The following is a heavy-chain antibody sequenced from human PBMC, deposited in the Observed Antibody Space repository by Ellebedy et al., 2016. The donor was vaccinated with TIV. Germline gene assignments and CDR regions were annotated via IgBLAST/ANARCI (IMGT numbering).Heavy chain of an antibody. CDR2: ISSSSSYI. CDR3: ARDQESVGYSSSSSQYGYYYYYMDV. V-gene: IGHV3-21*01. CDR1: GFTFSSYS. D-gene: IGHD6-6*01. J-gene: IGHJ6*03. Sequence: GGSLRPSXAASGFTFSSYSMNWVRQAPGKGLEWVSSISSSSSYIYYADSVKGRFTISRDNAKNSLYLQMNSLRAEDTAVYYCARDQESVGYSSSSSQYGYYYYYMDVWGKGTTVTVSS.